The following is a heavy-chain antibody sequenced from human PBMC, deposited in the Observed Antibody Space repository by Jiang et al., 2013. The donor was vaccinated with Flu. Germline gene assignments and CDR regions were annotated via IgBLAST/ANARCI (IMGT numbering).Heavy chain of an antibody. CDR1: GGSFSGYY. CDR2: INHSGST. D-gene: IGHD3-22*01. J-gene: IGHJ4*02. CDR3: ARSDYYDSSGYFNY. V-gene: IGHV4-34*01. Sequence: LLKPSETLSLTCAVYGGSFSGYYWSWIRQPPGKGLEWIGEINHSGSTNYNPSLKSRVTISVDTSKNRFSLKLSSVTAADTAVYYCARSDYYDSSGYFNYWGQGTLVTVSS.